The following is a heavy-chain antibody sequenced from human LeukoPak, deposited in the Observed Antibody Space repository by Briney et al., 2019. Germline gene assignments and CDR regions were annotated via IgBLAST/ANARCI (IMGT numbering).Heavy chain of an antibody. Sequence: SETLSLTCTVSGGSISSYYWSWIRQPPGKGLEWIGYIYYSGSTNYNPSLKSRVTISVDTSKSQFFLKLSSVTAADTAVYYCARGGLLSGGLDYWSQGTLVTVSS. J-gene: IGHJ4*02. CDR1: GGSISSYY. CDR3: ARGGLLSGGLDY. V-gene: IGHV4-59*01. CDR2: IYYSGST. D-gene: IGHD1-26*01.